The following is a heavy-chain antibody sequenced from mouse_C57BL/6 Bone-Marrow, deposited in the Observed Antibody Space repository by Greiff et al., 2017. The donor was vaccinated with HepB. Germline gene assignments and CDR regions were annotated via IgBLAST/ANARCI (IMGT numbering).Heavy chain of an antibody. CDR3: AIIRANWVFAY. CDR2: IHPNSGST. J-gene: IGHJ3*01. Sequence: QVQLKQPGAELVKPGASVKLSCKASGYTFTSYWMHWVKQRPGQGLEWIGMIHPNSGSTNYNEKFKSKATLTVDKSSSTAYMQLSSLTSEDSAVYYCAIIRANWVFAYWGQGTLVTVSA. D-gene: IGHD4-1*01. V-gene: IGHV1-64*01. CDR1: GYTFTSYW.